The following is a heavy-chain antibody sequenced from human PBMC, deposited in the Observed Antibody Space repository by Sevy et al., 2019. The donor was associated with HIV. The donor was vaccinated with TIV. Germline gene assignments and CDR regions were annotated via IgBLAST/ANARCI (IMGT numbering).Heavy chain of an antibody. CDR1: GFSFSYYG. V-gene: IGHV3-30*18. D-gene: IGHD1-26*01. J-gene: IGHJ6*02. CDR2: ISHDGINE. CDR3: ANAYSGSYSHSYLYALDV. Sequence: GGSLRLSCTGSGFSFSYYGIHWVRQAPGKGLDWVALISHDGINEYYADSVKGGFTISRDNSKNTVYLEMNRLRNEDTAIYFCANAYSGSYSHSYLYALDVWGQGTTVTVSS.